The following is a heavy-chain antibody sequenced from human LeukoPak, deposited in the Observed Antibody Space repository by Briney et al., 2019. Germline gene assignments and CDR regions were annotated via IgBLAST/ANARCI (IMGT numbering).Heavy chain of an antibody. CDR2: IIPISGTA. V-gene: IGHV1-69*05. J-gene: IGHJ3*02. CDR1: GGTFSSHT. D-gene: IGHD3-10*01. CDR3: AREPQLLWFGELFPGAFDI. Sequence: ASVKVSCKASGGTFSSHTIAWVRQAPGQGPEWMGGIIPISGTANYAQKFQGRVTITTDESTSTAYMELSSLTSDDTAVYYCAREPQLLWFGELFPGAFDIWGQGTMVTVSS.